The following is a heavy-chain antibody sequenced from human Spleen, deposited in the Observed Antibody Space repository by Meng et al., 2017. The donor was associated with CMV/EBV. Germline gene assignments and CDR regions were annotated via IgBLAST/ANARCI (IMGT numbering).Heavy chain of an antibody. J-gene: IGHJ6*01. CDR2: ISWNSVIK. CDR1: GFTFDDYT. D-gene: IGHD2-21*02. Sequence: GGSLRLSCTASGFTFDDYTMFWVRQDPAKGLEWVTGISWNSVIKDYAESVKGRFTISRDNAKKTLYLQMNSLTTADTALYFCVKAQKGTLVTGMGVWGQGTTVTVSS. V-gene: IGHV3-9*01. CDR3: VKAQKGTLVTGMGV.